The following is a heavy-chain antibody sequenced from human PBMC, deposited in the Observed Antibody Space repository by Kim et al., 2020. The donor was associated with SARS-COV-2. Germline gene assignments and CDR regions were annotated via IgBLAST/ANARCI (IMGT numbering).Heavy chain of an antibody. CDR1: GFTFSSYA. D-gene: IGHD6-19*01. V-gene: IGHV3-23*01. Sequence: GGSLRLSCAASGFTFSSYAMSWVRQAPGKGLEWVSAISGSGGSTYYADSLKGRFTISRDNSKNTLYLQMNSLRAEDTAVYYCAKDQFRTYSSGWYSWYFDLWGRGTLVTVSS. J-gene: IGHJ2*01. CDR3: AKDQFRTYSSGWYSWYFDL. CDR2: ISGSGGST.